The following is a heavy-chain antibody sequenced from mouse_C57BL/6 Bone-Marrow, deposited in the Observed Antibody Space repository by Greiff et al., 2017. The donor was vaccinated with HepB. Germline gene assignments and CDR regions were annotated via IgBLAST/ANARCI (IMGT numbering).Heavy chain of an antibody. CDR2: ISNGGGST. CDR3: ARHNDYDVSFDY. D-gene: IGHD2-4*01. V-gene: IGHV5-12*01. Sequence: EVQVVESGGGLVQPGGSLKLSCAASGFTFSDYYMYWVRQTPEKRLEWVAYISNGGGSTYYPDTVKGRFTISRDNAKNTLYLRMSRLKSEDTAMYYCARHNDYDVSFDYWGQGTTLTVSS. J-gene: IGHJ2*01. CDR1: GFTFSDYY.